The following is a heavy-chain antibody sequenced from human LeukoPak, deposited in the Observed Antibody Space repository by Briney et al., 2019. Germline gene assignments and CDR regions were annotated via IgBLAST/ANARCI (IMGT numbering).Heavy chain of an antibody. V-gene: IGHV3-30-3*01. J-gene: IGHJ6*02. CDR1: GFTFSSYA. CDR3: ARDRCSGGSCYGYYYGMTS. Sequence: GGSLRLSCAASGFTFSSYAMHWVREAPGKGLEWVAAISYDGSNKYYAGSVKGRFTISRDNSKNTLYLQMNSLRAEDTAVYYCARDRCSGGSCYGYYYGMTSGAKGPRSPSP. D-gene: IGHD2-15*01. CDR2: ISYDGSNK.